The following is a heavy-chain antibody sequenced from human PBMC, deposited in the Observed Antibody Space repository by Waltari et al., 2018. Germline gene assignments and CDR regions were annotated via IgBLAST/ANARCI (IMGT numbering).Heavy chain of an antibody. J-gene: IGHJ4*02. CDR1: GFTFSSYA. CDR3: AKDPIGSGSRNYFDY. CDR2: IYSGGSST. Sequence: EVQLLESGGGLVQPGGSLRLSCAASGFTFSSYAMSWVRQAPGKGLEWVAVIYSGGSSTYYADSVKGRFTFSSDNSKNTLYLQMNSLRAEDTAVYYCAKDPIGSGSRNYFDYWGQGTLVTVSS. V-gene: IGHV3-23*03. D-gene: IGHD3-10*01.